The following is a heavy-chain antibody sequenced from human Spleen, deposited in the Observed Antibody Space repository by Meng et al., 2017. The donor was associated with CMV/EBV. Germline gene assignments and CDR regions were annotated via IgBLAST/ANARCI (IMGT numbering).Heavy chain of an antibody. Sequence: SICRSGYFWACIRQPPGKGLEWMGKMHCSGSTYYNPSLESRVTISVDTSKNQFSLNLSSVIATDTAVYYCARLLGFYYDSSGSGLDYWGQGALVTVSS. CDR2: MHCSGST. D-gene: IGHD3-22*01. V-gene: IGHV4-39*01. CDR3: ARLLGFYYDSSGSGLDY. J-gene: IGHJ4*02. CDR1: SICRSGYF.